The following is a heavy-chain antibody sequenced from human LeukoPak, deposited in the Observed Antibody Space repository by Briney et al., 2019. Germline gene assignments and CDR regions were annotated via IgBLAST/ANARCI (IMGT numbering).Heavy chain of an antibody. J-gene: IGHJ4*02. D-gene: IGHD1-1*01. V-gene: IGHV3-9*01. CDR1: GFTFDDYA. Sequence: GGSLRLSCAASGFTFDDYAMHWVRQAPGKGLEWVSGISWNSGSIGYADSVKGRFTISRDNAKNSLYLQMNSLRAEDTALYYCAKDPVQADPGGFDYWGQGTLVTVSS. CDR2: ISWNSGSI. CDR3: AKDPVQADPGGFDY.